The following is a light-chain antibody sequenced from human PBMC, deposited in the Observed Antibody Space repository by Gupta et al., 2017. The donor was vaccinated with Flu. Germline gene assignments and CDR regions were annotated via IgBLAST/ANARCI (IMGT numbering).Light chain of an antibody. J-gene: IGLJ2*01. CDR2: DVS. CDR1: STDVGAYDY. Sequence: ARTRPAPVSGPPGQSTTFPSIGTSTDVGAYDYVSWYQQYSGKAPNLLIFDVSNRPSGVPNRFSGSKSGNTASLTISGLQTEDEADYYCGSYSINTYLLFGGGTKLTVL. CDR3: GSYSINTYLL. V-gene: IGLV2-14*03.